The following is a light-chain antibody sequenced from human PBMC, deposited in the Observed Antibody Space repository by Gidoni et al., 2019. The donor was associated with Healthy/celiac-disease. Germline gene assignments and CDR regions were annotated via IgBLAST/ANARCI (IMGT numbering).Light chain of an antibody. Sequence: DIQMTQSPSSLSASVGDRVTITCRASQGISNYLAWYQQKPGKVPKLLIYAASTLQSGVPSRFSGSGAGTDFTLTISSLQPEDVATYYCQKYNSEPKLGGGTKVEIK. J-gene: IGKJ4*01. CDR3: QKYNSEPK. V-gene: IGKV1-27*01. CDR1: QGISNY. CDR2: AAS.